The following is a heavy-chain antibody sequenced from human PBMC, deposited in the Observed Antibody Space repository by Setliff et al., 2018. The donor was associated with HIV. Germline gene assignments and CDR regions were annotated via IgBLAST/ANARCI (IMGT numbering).Heavy chain of an antibody. CDR2: IYYSGST. V-gene: IGHV4-39*01. CDR1: GGSISSCNCY. J-gene: IGHJ4*02. CDR3: ARHMVPDFDDGSVDEWDFDL. Sequence: SETLSLTCTVSGGSISSCNCYWGWIRQPPGKGLEWVGNIYYSGSTYYSPSLRSRVTISMDTSKKQFSLRLSSVTAADTAVYYCARHMVPDFDDGSVDEWDFDLWGQGTLVTVSS. D-gene: IGHD3-22*01.